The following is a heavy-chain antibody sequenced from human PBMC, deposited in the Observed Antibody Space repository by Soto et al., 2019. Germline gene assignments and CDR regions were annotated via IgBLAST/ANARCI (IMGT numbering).Heavy chain of an antibody. V-gene: IGHV5-10-1*01. CDR3: ARQRVFDIDYYDSSGEIPLVY. D-gene: IGHD3-22*01. J-gene: IGHJ4*02. Sequence: GESLKISCKGSGYSFTSYWISWVRQMPGKGLEWMGRIDPSDSYTNYSPSFQGHVTISADKSISTAYLQWSSLKASDTAMYYCARQRVFDIDYYDSSGEIPLVYWGQGTLVTVSS. CDR1: GYSFTSYW. CDR2: IDPSDSYT.